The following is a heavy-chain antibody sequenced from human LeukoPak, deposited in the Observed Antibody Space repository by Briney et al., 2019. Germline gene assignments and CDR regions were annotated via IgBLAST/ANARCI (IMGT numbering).Heavy chain of an antibody. CDR1: GFTFSGYA. CDR2: ISGSGGST. CDR3: AKDEGLVGATTFDY. J-gene: IGHJ4*02. V-gene: IGHV3-23*01. D-gene: IGHD1-26*01. Sequence: GGSLRLSCAASGFTFSGYAMSWVRQAPGKGLEWDSAISGSGGSTYYADSVKGRFTISRDNSKNTLYLQMNSLRAEDTAVYYCAKDEGLVGATTFDYWGQGTLVTVSS.